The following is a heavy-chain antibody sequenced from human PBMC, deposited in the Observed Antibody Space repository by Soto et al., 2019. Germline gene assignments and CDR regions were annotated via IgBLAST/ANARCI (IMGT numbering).Heavy chain of an antibody. J-gene: IGHJ4*02. CDR1: GFIFSSYG. V-gene: IGHV3-30*18. CDR3: AKGGEYQLLRIYFDY. Sequence: PGGSLRLSCAASGFIFSSYGMHWVRQAPGKGLEWVAVISYDGSSKYYADSVKGRFTISRDNSENTLHLQMSSLRAEDTAMYYCAKGGEYQLLRIYFDYWGQGTPVTVSS. CDR2: ISYDGSSK. D-gene: IGHD2-2*01.